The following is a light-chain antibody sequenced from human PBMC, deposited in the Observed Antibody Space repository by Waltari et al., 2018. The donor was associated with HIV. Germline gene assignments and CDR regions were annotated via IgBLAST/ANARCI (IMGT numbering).Light chain of an antibody. Sequence: VLTQSPGTLSFSPGEKVTLSCRASQTVSENYLAWYQYKAGQAPRLLIYGASSRATGTPDKFSGSGSGTDFTLTISRLEPADSAVYYCQQYGSLPRTFGQGTKLEIK. CDR2: GAS. J-gene: IGKJ2*01. V-gene: IGKV3-20*01. CDR1: QTVSENY. CDR3: QQYGSLPRT.